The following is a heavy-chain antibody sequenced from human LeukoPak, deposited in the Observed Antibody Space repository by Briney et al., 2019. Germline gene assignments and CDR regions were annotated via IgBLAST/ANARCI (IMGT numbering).Heavy chain of an antibody. CDR2: IYYSGST. Sequence: SETLSLTCTVSGRSISSSSYYWGWIRQPPGKGLEWIGSIYYSGSTYYNPSLKSRVTISVDTSKNQFSLKLSSVTAADTAVYYCARFYSSSWYYFDYWGQGTLVTVSS. J-gene: IGHJ4*02. V-gene: IGHV4-39*01. CDR1: GRSISSSSYY. CDR3: ARFYSSSWYYFDY. D-gene: IGHD6-13*01.